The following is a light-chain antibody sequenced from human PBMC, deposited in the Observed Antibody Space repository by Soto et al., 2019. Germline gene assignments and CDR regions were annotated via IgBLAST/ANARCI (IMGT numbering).Light chain of an antibody. CDR2: GAS. CDR3: QQYNNWPPWT. V-gene: IGKV3-15*01. CDR1: QSVSSN. J-gene: IGKJ1*01. Sequence: EIVMTQSPATLSMSPGERATLSCRASQSVSSNLAWYQQKPGQAPRLLIYGASTRVTGIPARFSGSGSGTKFTLTISSLQSEDFAVYYCQQYNNWPPWTFGQGTKVEIK.